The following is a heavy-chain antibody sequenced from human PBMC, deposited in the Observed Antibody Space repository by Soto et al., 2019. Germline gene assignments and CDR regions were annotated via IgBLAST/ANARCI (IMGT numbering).Heavy chain of an antibody. CDR1: GFTFSSYW. V-gene: IGHV3-74*01. CDR3: VGGTGY. J-gene: IGHJ4*02. D-gene: IGHD1-1*01. CDR2: INSDGSST. Sequence: EVQVVEFGGGLVQPGGSLRLSCAGSGFTFSSYWMYWARQAPGKGLVWVSRINSDGSSTNYADSVKGQFTISRDNAKNTVHQQMNSLRAEDTAVYYCVGGTGYWGQGTLVTVSS.